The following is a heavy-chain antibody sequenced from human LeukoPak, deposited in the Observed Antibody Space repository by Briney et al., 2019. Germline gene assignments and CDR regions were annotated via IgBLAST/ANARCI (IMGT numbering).Heavy chain of an antibody. CDR1: GGTFSSYA. J-gene: IGHJ6*03. D-gene: IGHD1-14*01. CDR2: IIPIFGTA. Sequence: GSSVKVSCKASGGTFSSYAISWVRQAPGQGLEWMGGIIPIFGTANYAQKFQGRVTITTDESTSTAYMELSGLRSEDTAVYYCARVPDRGYYYYYMDVWGKGTTVTVSS. V-gene: IGHV1-69*05. CDR3: ARVPDRGYYYYYMDV.